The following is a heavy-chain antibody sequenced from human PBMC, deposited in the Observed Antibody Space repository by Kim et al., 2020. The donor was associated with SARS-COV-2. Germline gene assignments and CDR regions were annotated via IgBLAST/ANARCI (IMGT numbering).Heavy chain of an antibody. V-gene: IGHV4-31*03. CDR3: ARGASITIFGVVILGGAFDP. D-gene: IGHD3-3*01. CDR2: IYYSGST. Sequence: SGTLSLACTVSGGSISSGGYYWSWIRQHPGKGLEWIGYIYYSGSTYYNPSLKSRVTISVDTSKNQFSLKLSSVTAADTAVYYCARGASITIFGVVILGGAFDPWGQGTLVTVSS. J-gene: IGHJ5*02. CDR1: GGSISSGGYY.